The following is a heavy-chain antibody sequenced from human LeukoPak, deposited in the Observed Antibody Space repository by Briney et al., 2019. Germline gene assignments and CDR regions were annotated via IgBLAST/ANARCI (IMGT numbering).Heavy chain of an antibody. CDR3: ARDDPTTGTDY. D-gene: IGHD2-8*02. Sequence: RGSLRLSCAASGFTFSSYWMSWVRQAPGKGLEWVANIKQDGSEKYYVDSVKGRFTISRDDAKNSLYLQMNSLRAKDTAVYYCARDDPTTGTDYWGQGTLVTVSS. J-gene: IGHJ4*02. CDR2: IKQDGSEK. CDR1: GFTFSSYW. V-gene: IGHV3-7*01.